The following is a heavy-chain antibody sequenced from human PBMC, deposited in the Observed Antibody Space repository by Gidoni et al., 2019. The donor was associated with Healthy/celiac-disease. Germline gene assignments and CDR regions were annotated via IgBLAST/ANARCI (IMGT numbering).Heavy chain of an antibody. CDR3: AKDGGDYYYYGMDV. Sequence: EVQLVESGGGLVQPGRSLRLSCAASGFTFDDYAMHWVRQAPGKGLEWVSGSSWNSGSIGYADSVKGRFTISRDNAKNSLYLQMNSLRAEDTALYYCAKDGGDYYYYGMDVWGQGTTVTVSS. J-gene: IGHJ6*02. CDR2: SSWNSGSI. V-gene: IGHV3-9*01. CDR1: GFTFDDYA.